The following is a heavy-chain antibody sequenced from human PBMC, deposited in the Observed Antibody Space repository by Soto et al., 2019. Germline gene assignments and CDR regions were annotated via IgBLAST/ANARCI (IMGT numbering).Heavy chain of an antibody. CDR3: ARALAGVAATYYYYGFDV. D-gene: IGHD2-15*01. V-gene: IGHV4-30-4*01. CDR2: IYHSGST. J-gene: IGHJ6*02. Sequence: SETLSLTCTVSGDSIRSGNHYWSWIRQPPGKGLEWIGYIYHSGSTHYNSSLKSRVAISGDISKNQFSLKLSSVTAADTAVYYCARALAGVAATYYYYGFDVWGQGTTVTVSS. CDR1: GDSIRSGNHY.